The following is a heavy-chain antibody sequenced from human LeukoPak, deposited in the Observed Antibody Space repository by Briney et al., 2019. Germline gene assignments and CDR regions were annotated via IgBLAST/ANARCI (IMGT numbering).Heavy chain of an antibody. CDR3: AKQDDYYGSGSYRDGLGY. V-gene: IGHV3-23*01. Sequence: GGSLRLSCAASGFTLSTYAMSWARQTPGKGLEWVAATSSSDAGTYHADSVRGRFTVSRDNSKNTLYVQMDSLRAEDTAVYYCAKQDDYYGSGSYRDGLGYWGQGTLVTVSS. CDR1: GFTLSTYA. D-gene: IGHD3-10*01. CDR2: TSSSDAGT. J-gene: IGHJ4*02.